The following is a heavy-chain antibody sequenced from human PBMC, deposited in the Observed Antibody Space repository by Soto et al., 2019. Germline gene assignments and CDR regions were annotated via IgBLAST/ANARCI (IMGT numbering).Heavy chain of an antibody. CDR3: AIVLNADYDYIWGSSRPFDP. CDR1: GFTFSNYA. Sequence: PGGSLRLSCAASGFTFSNYAMSWVRQAPGKGLEWVSAISGSGDVTPYADSVKGRFTISRDNAKNTLYLQMNSLRAEDTAVYYCAIVLNADYDYIWGSSRPFDPWGQGTLVTVSS. V-gene: IGHV3-23*01. J-gene: IGHJ5*02. CDR2: ISGSGDVT. D-gene: IGHD3-16*01.